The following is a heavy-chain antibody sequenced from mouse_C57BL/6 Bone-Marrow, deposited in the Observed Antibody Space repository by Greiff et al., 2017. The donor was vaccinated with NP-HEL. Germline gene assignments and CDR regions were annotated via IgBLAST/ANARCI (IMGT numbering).Heavy chain of an antibody. CDR1: GFTFSSYT. J-gene: IGHJ1*03. D-gene: IGHD1-1*01. CDR3: ARHEDYYGSSWYFDV. V-gene: IGHV5-9*01. Sequence: EVKVEESGGGLVKPGGSLKLSCAASGFTFSSYTMSWVRQTPEKRLEWVATISGGGGNTYYPDSVKGRFTISRDNAKNTLYLQMSSLRSEDTALYYCARHEDYYGSSWYFDVWGTGTTVTVSS. CDR2: ISGGGGNT.